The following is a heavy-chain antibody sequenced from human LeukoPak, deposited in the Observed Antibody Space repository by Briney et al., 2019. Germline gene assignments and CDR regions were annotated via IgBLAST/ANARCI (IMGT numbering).Heavy chain of an antibody. CDR3: ARESADSSGWKYYYYYMDV. CDR1: GGSISSSSYY. CDR2: IYYSGST. D-gene: IGHD6-19*01. Sequence: SETLSLTCTVSGGSISSSSYYWGWIRQPPGKGLEWIGSIYYSGSTYYNPSLKSRVTISVDTSKNQFSLKLSSVTAADTAVYYCARESADSSGWKYYYYYMDVWGKGTTVTVSS. J-gene: IGHJ6*03. V-gene: IGHV4-39*07.